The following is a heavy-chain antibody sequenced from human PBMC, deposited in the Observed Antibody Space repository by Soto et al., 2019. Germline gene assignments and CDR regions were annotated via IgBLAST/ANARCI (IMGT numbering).Heavy chain of an antibody. J-gene: IGHJ4*02. V-gene: IGHV4-34*01. Sequence: SETLSLTCAVYGGSFSGYYWSWIRQPPGKGLEWIGEINHSGSTNYNPSLKSRVTISVDTSKNQFSLKLSSVTAADTAVYYCARLAVGAGRFDYWGQGTLVTVSS. CDR3: ARLAVGAGRFDY. D-gene: IGHD1-26*01. CDR1: GGSFSGYY. CDR2: INHSGST.